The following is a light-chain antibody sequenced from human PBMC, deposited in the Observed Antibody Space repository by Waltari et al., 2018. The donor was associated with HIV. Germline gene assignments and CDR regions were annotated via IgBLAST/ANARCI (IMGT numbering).Light chain of an antibody. J-gene: IGLJ2*01. CDR3: QSADSSGTYVV. CDR2: KDT. CDR1: GLPTQY. Sequence: SYELTQPPSVSVSPGQTARISCSGDGLPTQYAYWYQQKAGQAPVLVMYKDTERPSGIPERFSGSSSGTTVTLTISGVQPDDEADYYCQSADSSGTYVVFGGGTKVAVL. V-gene: IGLV3-25*03.